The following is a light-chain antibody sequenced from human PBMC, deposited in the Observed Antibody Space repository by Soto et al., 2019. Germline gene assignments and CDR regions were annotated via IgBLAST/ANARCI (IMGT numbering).Light chain of an antibody. Sequence: QSVLTQPASASASLGASVTLTCTVTGGHTNYAIAWHQQSPGKGPRYLMTVNFRGAHNKGAGIPDRFSGSSTGAERYLTISPLQSDDEAVYFCQTGGSDIHVFGPGTKLTVL. CDR3: QTGGSDIHV. CDR1: GGHTNYA. J-gene: IGLJ1*01. V-gene: IGLV4-69*01. CDR2: VNFRGAH.